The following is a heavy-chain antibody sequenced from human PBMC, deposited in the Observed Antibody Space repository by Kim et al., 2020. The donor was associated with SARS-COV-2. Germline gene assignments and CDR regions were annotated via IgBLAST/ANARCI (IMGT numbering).Heavy chain of an antibody. V-gene: IGHV3-30*03. J-gene: IGHJ4*02. D-gene: IGHD3-10*01. Sequence: GGSLRLSCAASGFTFSSYGMHWVRQAPGKGLEWVAVISYDGSNKYYADSVKGRFTISRDNSKNTLYLQMNSLRAEDTAVYYCAPAGGSSGNSFGDDYWGQGTLVTVSS. CDR2: ISYDGSNK. CDR1: GFTFSSYG. CDR3: APAGGSSGNSFGDDY.